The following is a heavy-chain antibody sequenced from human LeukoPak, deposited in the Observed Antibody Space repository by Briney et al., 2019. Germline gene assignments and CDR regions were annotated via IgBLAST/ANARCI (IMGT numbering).Heavy chain of an antibody. Sequence: SETLSLTCTVSGGSISGYWWSWIRQPAGKGLEWIGRIYSSGGTTYNPSLKSRVTMSVDTSKNQFSLKLTSVTAADTAVYYCARGASGSYHYFDYWGQGTLVTVSS. CDR1: GGSISGYW. V-gene: IGHV4-4*07. CDR3: ARGASGSYHYFDY. J-gene: IGHJ4*02. CDR2: IYSSGGT. D-gene: IGHD1-26*01.